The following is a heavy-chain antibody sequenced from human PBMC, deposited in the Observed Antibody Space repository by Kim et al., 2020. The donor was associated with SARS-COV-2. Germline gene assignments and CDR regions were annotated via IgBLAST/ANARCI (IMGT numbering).Heavy chain of an antibody. CDR3: ARETAAAGKTFDY. J-gene: IGHJ4*02. Sequence: TQRLPGRVTMTRDTSTSTVFMDLSNLRSDDTAVYYCARETAAAGKTFDYWGQGTLVTVSS. V-gene: IGHV1-46*01. D-gene: IGHD6-13*01.